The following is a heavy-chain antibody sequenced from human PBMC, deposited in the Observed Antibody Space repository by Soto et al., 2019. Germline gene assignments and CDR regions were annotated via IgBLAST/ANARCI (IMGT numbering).Heavy chain of an antibody. CDR3: ARAPRMVGVKANFQH. CDR1: GGTFSSYA. V-gene: IGHV1-69*01. Sequence: QVQLVQSGAEVKKPGSSVKVSCKASGGTFSSYAISWVRQAPGQGLEWMGGNIPIFGTANYAQKFQGRVTITGDESTSTAYMELSRLRSEDTAVYYCARAPRMVGVKANFQHWGQGTLVTVSS. J-gene: IGHJ1*01. D-gene: IGHD1-26*01. CDR2: NIPIFGTA.